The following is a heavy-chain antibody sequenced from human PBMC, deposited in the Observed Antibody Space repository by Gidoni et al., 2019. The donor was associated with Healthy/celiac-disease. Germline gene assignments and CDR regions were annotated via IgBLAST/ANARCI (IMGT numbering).Heavy chain of an antibody. CDR1: GFTFGDYA. CDR2: IRSKAYGGTT. Sequence: EVQLVESGGGLVQPGRSLSLSCTASGFTFGDYAMSWVRQAPGKGLEWGGFIRSKAYGGTTEYAASVKGRFTISRDDSKSIAYLQMNSLKTEDTAVYYCTRSTGYYDSSGYYGYWGQGTLVTVSS. CDR3: TRSTGYYDSSGYYGY. D-gene: IGHD3-22*01. J-gene: IGHJ4*02. V-gene: IGHV3-49*04.